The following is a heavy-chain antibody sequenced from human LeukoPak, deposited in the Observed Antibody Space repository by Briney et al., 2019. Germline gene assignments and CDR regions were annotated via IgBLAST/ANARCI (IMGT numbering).Heavy chain of an antibody. CDR3: ARGRRSDYVWGSYRYTPWFDP. Sequence: PSETLSLTCTVSGDSISTYYWSWIRQPPGKGLEWIGYIYYRVTSDYNPSLKSRVTMSVDTSKNQFSLKLSSVTAADTAVYYCARGRRSDYVWGSYRYTPWFDPWGQGTLVTVSS. D-gene: IGHD3-16*02. V-gene: IGHV4-59*01. J-gene: IGHJ5*02. CDR1: GDSISTYY. CDR2: IYYRVTS.